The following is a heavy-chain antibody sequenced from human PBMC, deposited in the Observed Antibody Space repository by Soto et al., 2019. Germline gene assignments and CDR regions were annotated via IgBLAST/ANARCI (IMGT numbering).Heavy chain of an antibody. D-gene: IGHD6-6*01. CDR2: ISSSGSTI. Sequence: PGRSLRLSCAASGFTFSDYYMSCIRQAPGKGLEWVSYISSSGSTIYYADSVKGRFTISRDNSKNTLYLQMNSLRAEDTAVYYCVNAYCCSEIEYLQHWGQGTPVTVSS. J-gene: IGHJ1*01. V-gene: IGHV3-11*04. CDR3: VNAYCCSEIEYLQH. CDR1: GFTFSDYY.